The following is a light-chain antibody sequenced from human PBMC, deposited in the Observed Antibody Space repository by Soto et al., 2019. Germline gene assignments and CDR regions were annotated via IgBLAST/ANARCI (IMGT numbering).Light chain of an antibody. CDR1: SSNIGPNY. CDR2: NNN. CDR3: ATWDDSLSGVV. J-gene: IGLJ2*01. Sequence: QSVLTQPPSASGTPGQRVTISCSGSSSNIGPNYVYWYQQLPGTAPKLLMYNNNQRPSGVPDRFSGSKSGTSASLAISGLRSEDEADYYCATWDDSLSGVVFGGGTKVTVL. V-gene: IGLV1-47*02.